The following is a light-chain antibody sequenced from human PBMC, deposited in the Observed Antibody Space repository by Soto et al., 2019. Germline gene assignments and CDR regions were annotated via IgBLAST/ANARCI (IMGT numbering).Light chain of an antibody. Sequence: DIQMTQSPSTLSASVGDRVTTTCRASQSISSWLAWYQQKPGKAPKLLIYQASSLESGVPSRFSGSGSVTEFTLTITSLQPDDLATYYCQQYNSYPVTFGGGTRVEIK. CDR1: QSISSW. CDR3: QQYNSYPVT. J-gene: IGKJ4*01. CDR2: QAS. V-gene: IGKV1-5*03.